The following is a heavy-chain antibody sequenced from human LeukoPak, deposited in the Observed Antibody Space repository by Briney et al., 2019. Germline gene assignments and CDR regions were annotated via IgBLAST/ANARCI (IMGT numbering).Heavy chain of an antibody. CDR1: GGSISSYY. D-gene: IGHD5-18*01. CDR2: IYYSGST. J-gene: IGHJ4*02. Sequence: SETLSLTCTVSGGSISSYYWSWIRQPPGKGLEWIGYIYYSGSTNYNPSLKSRVTISVDTSKNQFSLKLSSVTAADTAVYYCARRRIYSYGYTFDYWGQGTLVTVSS. CDR3: ARRRIYSYGYTFDY. V-gene: IGHV4-59*01.